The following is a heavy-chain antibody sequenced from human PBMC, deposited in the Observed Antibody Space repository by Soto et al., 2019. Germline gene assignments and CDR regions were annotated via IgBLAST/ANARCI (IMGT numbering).Heavy chain of an antibody. V-gene: IGHV4-4*02. D-gene: IGHD3-10*01. J-gene: IGHJ4*02. CDR2: IYHSGST. CDR3: AAHSGSTYGSLDY. Sequence: SETLSLTCAVSGGSIGSTNWWTWVRQPPGKGLEWIGEIYHSGSTNYNPSLKSRVTISVDKSKNQFSLQLSSMTAADTAVYYCAAHSGSTYGSLDYWGQGTQVTVSS. CDR1: GGSIGSTNW.